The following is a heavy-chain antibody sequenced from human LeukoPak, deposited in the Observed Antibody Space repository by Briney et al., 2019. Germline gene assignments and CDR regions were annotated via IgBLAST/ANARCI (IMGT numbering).Heavy chain of an antibody. Sequence: ASVKISCKASGYTFTDHFMHWVQQAPGKGLEWVGRVDPEDGQTIYAEKFQARVTLTADTSTDTAYMELSNLRSEDTALYYCTPLTYDISEFNFWGQGTLVPVSS. CDR3: TPLTYDISEFNF. CDR1: GYTFTDHF. V-gene: IGHV1-69-2*01. J-gene: IGHJ4*02. D-gene: IGHD3-22*01. CDR2: VDPEDGQT.